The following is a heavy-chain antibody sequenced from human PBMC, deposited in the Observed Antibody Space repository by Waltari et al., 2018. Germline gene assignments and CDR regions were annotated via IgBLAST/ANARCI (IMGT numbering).Heavy chain of an antibody. Sequence: EVQLLESGGALVQPGGSLRLSCAASGFPFSNYAMNWVGQAPGKWLGGVSGVSASGGATYYTVSVKGRFTVSRDNAKNTLYLQMNSLRVEDTAFYYCTKGIDHWGQGTLVTVSS. V-gene: IGHV3-23*01. CDR2: VSASGGAT. CDR1: GFPFSNYA. J-gene: IGHJ4*02. CDR3: TKGIDH.